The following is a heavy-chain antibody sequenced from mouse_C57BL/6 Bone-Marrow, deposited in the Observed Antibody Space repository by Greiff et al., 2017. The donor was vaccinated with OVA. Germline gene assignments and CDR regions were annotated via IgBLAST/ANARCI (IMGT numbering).Heavy chain of an antibody. CDR1: GFTFSNYY. V-gene: IGHV5-12*01. CDR3: ARGDLLLLYAMDY. Sequence: EVQGVESGGGLVQPGGSLKLSCAASGFTFSNYYMYWVRQTPEKRLEWVAYISNGGGSTYYQDTVKGIFTISRDKAKNTLYLQMSRLKSEDTAMYYCARGDLLLLYAMDYWGQGTSVTVSS. D-gene: IGHD1-1*01. CDR2: ISNGGGST. J-gene: IGHJ4*01.